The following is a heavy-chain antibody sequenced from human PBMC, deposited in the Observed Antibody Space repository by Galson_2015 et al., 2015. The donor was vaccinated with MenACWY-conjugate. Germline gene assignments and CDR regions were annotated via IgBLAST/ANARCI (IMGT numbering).Heavy chain of an antibody. CDR1: GFTFSSYS. CDR2: ISSGSSTI. CDR3: ARVPLKGVVATGF. V-gene: IGHV3-48*04. D-gene: IGHD3-3*01. J-gene: IGHJ4*02. Sequence: SLRLSCAASGFTFSSYSMNWVRQAPGKGLEWVSYISSGSSTIYYADSVKGRFIISRDNAKNSLYLQMNSLRAEDTAVYYCARVPLKGVVATGFWGQGTLVTVSS.